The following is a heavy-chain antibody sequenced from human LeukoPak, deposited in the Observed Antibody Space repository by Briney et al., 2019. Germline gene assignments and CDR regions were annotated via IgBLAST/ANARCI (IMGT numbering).Heavy chain of an antibody. CDR2: VNWNSGAI. Sequence: PGGSLRLSCGGSGFIFDDYAMHWVRQAPGKGLEWVSGVNWNSGAIDYAESAKGRFTISRDNAKNSLYLQMNSLRTEDTALYFCARDRAYSYGYTYFDLWGRGTLVTVSS. V-gene: IGHV3-9*01. J-gene: IGHJ2*01. CDR3: ARDRAYSYGYTYFDL. CDR1: GFIFDDYA. D-gene: IGHD5-18*01.